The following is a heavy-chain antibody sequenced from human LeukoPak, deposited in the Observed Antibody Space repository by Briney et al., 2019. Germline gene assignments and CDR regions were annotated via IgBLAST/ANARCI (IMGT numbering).Heavy chain of an antibody. D-gene: IGHD6-19*01. CDR2: ISSSSSYI. Sequence: GGSLRLSCAASGFTFSSYSMNWVRQAPGKGLEWVSSISSSSSYIYYADSVKGRFTISRDNAKNSLYLQMNSLRAEDTAVYYCARVPPPYSSGWYSPGDYWGQGTLVTVSS. J-gene: IGHJ4*02. V-gene: IGHV3-21*01. CDR1: GFTFSSYS. CDR3: ARVPPPYSSGWYSPGDY.